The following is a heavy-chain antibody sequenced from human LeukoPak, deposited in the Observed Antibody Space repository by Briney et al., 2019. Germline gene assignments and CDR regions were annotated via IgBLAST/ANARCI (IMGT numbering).Heavy chain of an antibody. V-gene: IGHV4-39*07. CDR3: ASPRFGEPVGGMDV. CDR2: IYYSGST. J-gene: IGHJ6*01. Sequence: SETLSLTCTVSGGSISSSSYYWGWIRQPPGKRLEWIGSIYYSGSTYYNPSLKSRVTISVDTSKNQFSLKLSSVTAADTAVYYCASPRFGEPVGGMDVWGQGTTVTVSS. D-gene: IGHD3-10*01. CDR1: GGSISSSSYY.